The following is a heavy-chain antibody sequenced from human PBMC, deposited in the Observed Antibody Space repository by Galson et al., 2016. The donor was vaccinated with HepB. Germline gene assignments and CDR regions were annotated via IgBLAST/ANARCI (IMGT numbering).Heavy chain of an antibody. CDR2: ISTYNANT. J-gene: IGHJ5*02. CDR3: AREGPRYYYDSRGRQRTSADP. CDR1: GYTFTSYG. V-gene: IGHV1-18*01. Sequence: SVKVSCKASGYTFTSYGISWVRQAPGQGLDWMGWISTYNANTNYAQKFQGRVTMTTDTSTSTAYMELRSLRSDDTAVYYCAREGPRYYYDSRGRQRTSADPWGQGTLVTVSS. D-gene: IGHD3-22*01.